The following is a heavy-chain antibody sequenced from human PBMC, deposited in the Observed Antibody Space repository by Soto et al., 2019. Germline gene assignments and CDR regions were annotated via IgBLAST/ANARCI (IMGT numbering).Heavy chain of an antibody. D-gene: IGHD3-10*01. CDR2: IYYSGST. V-gene: IGHV4-61*01. CDR3: ARVVGDLGGSYPFDY. J-gene: IGHJ4*02. CDR1: GGSVSSGSYY. Sequence: PSETLSLTCTVSGGSVSSGSYYWRWIRQPPGKGLEWIGYIYYSGSTNYNPSLKSRVTISVDTSKNQFSLKLSSVTAADTAVYYCARVVGDLGGSYPFDYWGQGTLVTVSS.